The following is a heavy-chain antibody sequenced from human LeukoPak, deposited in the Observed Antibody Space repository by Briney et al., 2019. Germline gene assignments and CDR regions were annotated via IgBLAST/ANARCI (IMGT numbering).Heavy chain of an antibody. Sequence: PGGSLRLSCAASGFTFSNYNMNWVRQAPGKGLEWVSAIGTAGDTYYPGSVKGRFTISRENAKNSLYLQMNSLRAGDTAVYYCARGTEDSGGYRFDYWGQGTLVTVSS. CDR2: IGTAGDT. CDR3: ARGTEDSGGYRFDY. CDR1: GFTFSNYN. V-gene: IGHV3-13*01. J-gene: IGHJ4*02. D-gene: IGHD3-22*01.